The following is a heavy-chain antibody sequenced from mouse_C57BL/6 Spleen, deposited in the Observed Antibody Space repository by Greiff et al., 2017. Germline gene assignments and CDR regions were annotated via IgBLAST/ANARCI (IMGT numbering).Heavy chain of an antibody. CDR2: ISGGGGNT. D-gene: IGHD2-4*01. Sequence: EVQGVESGGGLVQPGGSLKLSCAASGFTFSSYTMSWVRQTPEKRLEWVATISGGGGNTYYPDSVKGRFTISRDNAKNTLYLQMSSLRSEDTALYYCARQILYYDYPHYYAMDYWGQGTSVTVSS. J-gene: IGHJ4*01. CDR3: ARQILYYDYPHYYAMDY. CDR1: GFTFSSYT. V-gene: IGHV5-9*01.